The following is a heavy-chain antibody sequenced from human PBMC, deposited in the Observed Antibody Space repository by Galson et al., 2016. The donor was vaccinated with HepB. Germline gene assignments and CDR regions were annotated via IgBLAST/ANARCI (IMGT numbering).Heavy chain of an antibody. CDR3: APLPRGSPY. CDR1: GFSFSYYS. J-gene: IGHJ4*02. D-gene: IGHD6-13*01. V-gene: IGHV3-48*04. Sequence: SLRLSCAASGFSFSYYSMNWVRRAPGKGLEWVSYISSSSSTIYYADSVKGRFTISRDNAKNSLYLQMNSLRAEDTAVYYCAPLPRGSPYWGQGTLVTVSS. CDR2: ISSSSSTI.